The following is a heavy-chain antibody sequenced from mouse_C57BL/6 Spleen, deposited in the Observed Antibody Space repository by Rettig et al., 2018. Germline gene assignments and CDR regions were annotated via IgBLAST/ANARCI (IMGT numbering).Heavy chain of an antibody. V-gene: IGHV5-16*01. CDR1: FTFSDYY. J-gene: IGHJ4*01. CDR2: INYDGSST. CDR3: ARVAYYSNYVEDY. Sequence: FTFSDYYMAWVRQVPEKGLEWVANINYDGSSTYYLDSLKSRFIISRDNAKNILYLQMSSLKSEDTATYYCARVAYYSNYVEDYWGQGTSVTVSS. D-gene: IGHD2-5*01.